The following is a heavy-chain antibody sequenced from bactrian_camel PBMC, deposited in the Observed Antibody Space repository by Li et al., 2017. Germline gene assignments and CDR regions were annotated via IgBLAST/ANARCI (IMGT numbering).Heavy chain of an antibody. CDR2: ISWSDDST. Sequence: DVQLVESGGGTVQPGGSPRHSCAASGFTFSDYGMSWVRQAPGKGLEWVSGISWSDDSTNYADSVKGQFTLSRDNAKNTVYLQMNSLKPEDTAVYNCATGLVPYCSGAYCYTQYKYWGQGTQVTVS. CDR1: GFTFSDYG. V-gene: IGHV3-1*01. D-gene: IGHD2*01. J-gene: IGHJ4*01. CDR3: ATGLVPYCSGAYCYTQYKY.